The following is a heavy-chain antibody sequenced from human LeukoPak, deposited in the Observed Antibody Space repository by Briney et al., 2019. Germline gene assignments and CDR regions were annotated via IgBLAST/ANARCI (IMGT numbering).Heavy chain of an antibody. Sequence: SVKVSCKASGGTFSSHAISWVRQAPGQGLEWMGGIIPIFGTANYAQKFQGRVTITADESTSTAYMELSSLRSEDTAVYYCAGSRQGDYDILTGYTNWGQGALVTVSS. J-gene: IGHJ4*02. CDR3: AGSRQGDYDILTGYTN. CDR2: IIPIFGTA. D-gene: IGHD3-9*01. V-gene: IGHV1-69*01. CDR1: GGTFSSHA.